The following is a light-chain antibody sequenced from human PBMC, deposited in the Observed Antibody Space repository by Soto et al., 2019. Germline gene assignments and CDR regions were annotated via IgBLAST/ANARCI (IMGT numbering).Light chain of an antibody. J-gene: IGLJ2*01. CDR2: EVS. Sequence: QSVLTQPASVSGSPGQSITISCTGTSSDVDGYTYVSWYQQHPGKAPKLMIFEVSNRPSGVSHRFSGSKSGNTASLTISGLQAEDEGDYYCTSYTSRRSVVFGGGTKVTVL. V-gene: IGLV2-14*01. CDR3: TSYTSRRSVV. CDR1: SSDVDGYTY.